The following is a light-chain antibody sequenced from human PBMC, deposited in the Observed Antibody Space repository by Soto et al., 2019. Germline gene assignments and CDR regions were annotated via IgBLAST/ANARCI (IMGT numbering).Light chain of an antibody. CDR1: SSDVGGYNY. CDR3: CSHAGSYTYV. J-gene: IGLJ1*01. CDR2: DVT. V-gene: IGLV2-11*01. Sequence: QSVLTPPRSVSGSPGQSLTISCTGTSSDVGGYNYVSWYQQYPGKVPKLMIYDVTKRPSGVPDRFSGSKSGNTASLTISGLQAEDEADYYCCSHAGSYTYVFGTGTKVTVL.